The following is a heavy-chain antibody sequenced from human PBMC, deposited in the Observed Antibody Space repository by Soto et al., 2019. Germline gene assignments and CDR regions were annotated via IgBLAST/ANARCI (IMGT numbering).Heavy chain of an antibody. CDR3: ARVFGFGGMDV. CDR2: IYYTGST. Sequence: SETLSLTCTVSGTSISSTFWWAWVRQSPGKGLEWIGEIYYTGSTYYNPSLKSRVTMSVDTSKNQFSLKLSSVTAADTAVYYCARVFGFGGMDVWGQGTTVTVSS. V-gene: IGHV4-4*02. CDR1: GTSISSTFW. J-gene: IGHJ6*02. D-gene: IGHD3-10*01.